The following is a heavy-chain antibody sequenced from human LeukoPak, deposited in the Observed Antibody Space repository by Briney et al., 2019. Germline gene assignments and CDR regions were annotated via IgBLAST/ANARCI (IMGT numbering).Heavy chain of an antibody. CDR2: INPNSGGT. CDR3: ARDSSSWYSPRSLYGMDV. CDR1: GYTFTGYY. V-gene: IGHV1-2*06. Sequence: ASVKASCKASGYTFTGYYMHWVRQAPGQGLEWMGRINPNSGGTNYAQKFQGRVTMTRDTSISTAYMELSRLRSDDTAVYYCARDSSSWYSPRSLYGMDVWGQGTTVTVSS. D-gene: IGHD6-13*01. J-gene: IGHJ6*02.